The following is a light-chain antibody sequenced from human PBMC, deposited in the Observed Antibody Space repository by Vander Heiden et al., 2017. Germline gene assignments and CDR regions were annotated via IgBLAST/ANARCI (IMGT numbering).Light chain of an antibody. CDR2: AAS. V-gene: IGKV1-39*01. CDR1: QSISSY. Sequence: DIQMTQPPSSLSASVGDRVTITCRASQSISSYLNWYQQKPGNAPKLLIYAASSWQSGVTSRFSGSGSGTDFTLTISSRQPEDFATYYCQQNYSTPPYTFGQGTKLEIK. J-gene: IGKJ2*01. CDR3: QQNYSTPPYT.